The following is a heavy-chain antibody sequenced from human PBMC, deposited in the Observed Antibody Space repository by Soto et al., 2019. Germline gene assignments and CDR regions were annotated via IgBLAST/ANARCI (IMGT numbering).Heavy chain of an antibody. CDR1: GGTFSSYA. V-gene: IGHV1-69*01. CDR3: ARDKVGYYDSSGYYRVSVPPDYYYGMDV. CDR2: IIPIFGTA. J-gene: IGHJ6*02. D-gene: IGHD3-22*01. Sequence: QVQLVQSGAEVKKPGSSVKVSCKASGGTFSSYAISWVRQAPGQGLEWMGGIIPIFGTANYAQKFQGRVTMTADESTSTAYMDLSSLRSEDTAVYFCARDKVGYYDSSGYYRVSVPPDYYYGMDVWGQGTTVTVSS.